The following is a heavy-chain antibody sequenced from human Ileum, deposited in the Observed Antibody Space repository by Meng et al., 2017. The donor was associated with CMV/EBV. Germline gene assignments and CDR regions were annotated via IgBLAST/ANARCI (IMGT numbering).Heavy chain of an antibody. CDR3: ARFRIAALGNLFDP. CDR2: IFFSGNT. J-gene: IGHJ5*02. D-gene: IGHD6-13*01. V-gene: IGHV4-30-4*08. Sequence: QGQLRESGQGLVKPSQTLALSSTVSGASISSGDYYWSWIRQPPGKGLEWIGYIFFSGNTYYNPSLNNRVIISIDTPRNQFSLKVDSVTAADTAVYYCARFRIAALGNLFDPWGHGTLVTVSS. CDR1: GASISSGDYY.